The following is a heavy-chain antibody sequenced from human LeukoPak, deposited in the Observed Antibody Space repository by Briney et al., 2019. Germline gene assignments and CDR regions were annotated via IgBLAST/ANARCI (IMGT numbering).Heavy chain of an antibody. J-gene: IGHJ3*02. CDR1: GGSVTRGDVY. V-gene: IGHV4-61*02. D-gene: IGHD6-13*01. CDR3: ARGSIKTAGIGLDN. Sequence: SETLSLTCTVSGGSVTRGDVYWSYIRKPAGKGPESIGRIDTSGTTNYNPSLKSRVTVSVDTSKNQFSLKLTSVTAADTAVYYCARGSIKTAGIGLDNWGPGTMVTVS. CDR2: IDTSGTT.